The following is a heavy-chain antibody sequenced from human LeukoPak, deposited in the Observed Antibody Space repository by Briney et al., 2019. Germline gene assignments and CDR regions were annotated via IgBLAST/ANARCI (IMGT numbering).Heavy chain of an antibody. Sequence: GGSLRLSCAASGFTFSTFAMSWVRQAPGKGLEWVSTIGGSGVTAYYADSVKGRFTISRDNSENMLYLQMNSLRAEDTAVYYCARDNLGLWGQGTLVTVSS. CDR1: GFTFSTFA. CDR2: IGGSGVTA. J-gene: IGHJ4*02. CDR3: ARDNLGL. D-gene: IGHD3-16*01. V-gene: IGHV3-23*01.